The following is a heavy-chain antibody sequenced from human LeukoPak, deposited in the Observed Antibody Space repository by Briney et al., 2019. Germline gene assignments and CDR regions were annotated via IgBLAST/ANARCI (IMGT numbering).Heavy chain of an antibody. Sequence: SETLSLTCTVSGGSISSGGYYWSWIRQHPGKGLEWIGYIYYSGSTYYNPSLKSRVTISVDTSKNQFSLKLSSVTAADTAVYYCARSTQQTWIQLWTHFDYWGQGTLVTVSS. CDR3: ARSTQQTWIQLWTHFDY. J-gene: IGHJ4*02. CDR2: IYYSGST. CDR1: GGSISSGGYY. V-gene: IGHV4-31*03. D-gene: IGHD5-18*01.